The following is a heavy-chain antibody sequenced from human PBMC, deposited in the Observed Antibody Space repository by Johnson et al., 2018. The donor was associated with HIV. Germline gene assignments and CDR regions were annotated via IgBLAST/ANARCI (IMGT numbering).Heavy chain of an antibody. Sequence: DVQVVESGGVVVQPGGSLRLSCAASGFTFGDYAMHWVRHGPGKGLEWVSSISWHSVSIGYADSVKGLFPISRDNSKNTLYLQMNSLRAEDTAVYYCAKCIWGSSLIDAFDMWGQGTMVTVSS. J-gene: IGHJ3*02. CDR3: AKCIWGSSLIDAFDM. V-gene: IGHV3-9*01. CDR2: ISWHSVSI. CDR1: GFTFGDYA. D-gene: IGHD6-13*01.